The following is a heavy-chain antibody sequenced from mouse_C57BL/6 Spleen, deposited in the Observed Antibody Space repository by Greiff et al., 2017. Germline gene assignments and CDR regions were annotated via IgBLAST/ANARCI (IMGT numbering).Heavy chain of an antibody. J-gene: IGHJ2*01. CDR3: ASPFITTVGFDY. D-gene: IGHD1-1*01. V-gene: IGHV5-17*01. CDR2: ISSGSSTI. CDR1: GFTFSDYG. Sequence: EVKLVESGGGLVKPGGSLKLSCAASGFTFSDYGMHWVRQAPQKGLEWVAYISSGSSTIYYADPVKGRFTISRDNAKNTLFLQMTSLRSEDTAMYYCASPFITTVGFDYWGQGTTLTVSS.